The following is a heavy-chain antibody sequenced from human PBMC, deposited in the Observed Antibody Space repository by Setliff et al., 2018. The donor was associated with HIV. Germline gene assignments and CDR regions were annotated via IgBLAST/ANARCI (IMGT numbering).Heavy chain of an antibody. CDR3: ARLSGDTDEHFQY. CDR1: GFTFSSYW. V-gene: IGHV3-7*05. D-gene: IGHD3-3*01. CDR2: IKQDGSKA. J-gene: IGHJ1*01. Sequence: PGGSLRLSCAASGFTFSSYWMSWVRQAPGKGLEWVADIKQDGSKAYYMDSVKGRFTISRDNPKNSLYLQMTSLRAEDTAVYYCARLSGDTDEHFQYWGQGTLVTVSS.